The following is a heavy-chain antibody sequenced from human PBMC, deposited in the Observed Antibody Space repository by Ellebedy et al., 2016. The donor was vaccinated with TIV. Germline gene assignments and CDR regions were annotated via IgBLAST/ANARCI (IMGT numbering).Heavy chain of an antibody. CDR2: IRSRSYGGTA. J-gene: IGHJ5*02. CDR3: AKKRLWDLFP. CDR1: GFTFGDYG. Sequence: PGGSLRLSCTASGFTFGDYGMTWFRQASGKGLEWVGFIRSRSYGGTADYAASVKGRFTISRDDSKSSAYLQMDSLKSEDSGVYYCAKKRLWDLFPWGQGTLVTVSS. D-gene: IGHD3-10*01. V-gene: IGHV3-49*03.